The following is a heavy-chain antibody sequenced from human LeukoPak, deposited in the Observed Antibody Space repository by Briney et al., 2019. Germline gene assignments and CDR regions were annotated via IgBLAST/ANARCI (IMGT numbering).Heavy chain of an antibody. CDR3: ARRAVIAAAGPNWFDP. CDR2: MNPNSGNT. V-gene: IGHV1-8*01. Sequence: ASVKVSCKASGYTFTSYDINWVRQATGQGLEWMGWMNPNSGNTGYAQKFQGRVTMTRNTSISTAYMELSSLRSEDTAVYCCARRAVIAAAGPNWFDPWGQGTLVTVSS. D-gene: IGHD6-13*01. CDR1: GYTFTSYD. J-gene: IGHJ5*02.